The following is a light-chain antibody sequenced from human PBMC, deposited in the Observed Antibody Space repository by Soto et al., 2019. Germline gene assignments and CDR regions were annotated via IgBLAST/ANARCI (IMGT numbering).Light chain of an antibody. CDR2: AAS. J-gene: IGKJ3*01. CDR3: QQSFSTVFT. V-gene: IGKV1-39*01. Sequence: DIQMTQSPYSLSASVGDRVTITCRASQSVSIYLNWYQQKPGKAPKLLIYAASNLQSGVPSRFSGTGSATDFTLTISSLQPEDFATYYCQQSFSTVFTFGPGTKVEIK. CDR1: QSVSIY.